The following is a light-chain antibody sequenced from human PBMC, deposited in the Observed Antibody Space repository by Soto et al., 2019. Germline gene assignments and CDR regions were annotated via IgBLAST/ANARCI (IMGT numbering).Light chain of an antibody. CDR2: GIS. V-gene: IGKV3-20*01. CDR3: QQYGSSYA. CDR1: QSVTSNY. Sequence: DIVLTQSPDTLALSPGERATLSCRASQSVTSNYLAWYQQKPGQAHRLLIFGISSRATGIPDRFSGSWSGTDITLTSARLEPEDFDVYSCQQYGSSYAFGQGTKLEIK. J-gene: IGKJ2*01.